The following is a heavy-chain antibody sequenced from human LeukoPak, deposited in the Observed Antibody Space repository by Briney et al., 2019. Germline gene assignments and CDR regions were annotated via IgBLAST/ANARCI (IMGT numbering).Heavy chain of an antibody. J-gene: IGHJ4*02. D-gene: IGHD4-23*01. CDR2: ISGRGDST. CDR1: GFAFRTYA. CDR3: AAGPYGGNTPFDY. Sequence: GGSLRLSCAASGFAFRTYAMTWVRQAPARGLEWVAAISGRGDSTYYADSVKGRFTISRDNSKNTLYVQMNNLRAEDTALYYCAAGPYGGNTPFDYWGQGTLVTISS. V-gene: IGHV3-23*01.